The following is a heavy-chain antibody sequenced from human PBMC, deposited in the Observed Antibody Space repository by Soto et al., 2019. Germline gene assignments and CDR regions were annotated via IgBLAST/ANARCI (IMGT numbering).Heavy chain of an antibody. Sequence: PGESLKISCKASGYGFANYWIAWVRQVPGKGLESMGIIYPGDTDTRYSPSFQGPGTISADKSISTAYLQWNSPKDSDTAMDYCARQFEVNSGPLDYLGEGRLVAVCS. CDR2: IYPGDTDT. CDR3: ARQFEVNSGPLDY. J-gene: IGHJ4*02. D-gene: IGHD5-12*01. CDR1: GYGFANYW. V-gene: IGHV5-51*01.